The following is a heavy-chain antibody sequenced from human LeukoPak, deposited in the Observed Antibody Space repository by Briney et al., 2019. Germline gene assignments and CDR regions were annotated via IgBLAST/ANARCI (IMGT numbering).Heavy chain of an antibody. CDR2: IYYSGST. J-gene: IGHJ4*02. CDR1: GGSISSGGYY. D-gene: IGHD6-6*01. CDR3: ASLVYSSSERGDY. Sequence: PSQTLSLTCTVSGGSISSGGYYWSWIRQHPGKGLEWIGYIYYSGSTYYNPSLKSRVTISVDTSKNQFPLKLSSVTAADTAVYYCASLVYSSSERGDYWGQGTLVTVSS. V-gene: IGHV4-31*03.